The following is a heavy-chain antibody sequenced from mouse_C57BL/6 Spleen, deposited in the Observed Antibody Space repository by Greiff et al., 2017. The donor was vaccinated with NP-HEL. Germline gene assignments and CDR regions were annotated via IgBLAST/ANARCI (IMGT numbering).Heavy chain of an antibody. J-gene: IGHJ3*01. CDR3: ARRADSSGYGFAY. Sequence: QVQLKQPGAELVMPGASVKLSCKASGYTFTSYWMHWVKQRPGQGLEWIGEIDPSDSYTNYNQKFKGKSTLTVDKSSSTAYIQLSSLTSEDSAVYYCARRADSSGYGFAYWGQGTLVTVSA. CDR1: GYTFTSYW. D-gene: IGHD3-2*02. CDR2: IDPSDSYT. V-gene: IGHV1-69*01.